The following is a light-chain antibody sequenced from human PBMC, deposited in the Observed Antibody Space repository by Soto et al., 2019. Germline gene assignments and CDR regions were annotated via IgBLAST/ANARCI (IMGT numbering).Light chain of an antibody. Sequence: QSALTQPRSVSGSPGQSVTISCTGTSSDVGAYNYVSWYQQHPGKAPKLMIYDVSKRPSGVPDRFSGSKSGNSASLTISGLHAEDEADYYCCSYAGSYTFVVFGGGTKVTVL. CDR1: SSDVGAYNY. V-gene: IGLV2-11*01. CDR2: DVS. J-gene: IGLJ2*01. CDR3: CSYAGSYTFVV.